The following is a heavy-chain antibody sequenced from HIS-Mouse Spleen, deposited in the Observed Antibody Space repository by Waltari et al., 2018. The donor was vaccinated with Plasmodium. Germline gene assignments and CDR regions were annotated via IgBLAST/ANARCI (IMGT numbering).Heavy chain of an antibody. V-gene: IGHV1-2*02. CDR1: GYTFTAYY. CDR2: INPNSGGT. CDR3: ARVLGYKAAAGTFVEYFQH. Sequence: QVQLVQSGAEVKKPGASVKVSCTASGYTFTAYYMHWVRQAPVHGLEWMGWINPNSGGTNYAQKFQGRVTMTRDTSISTAYMELSRLRSDDTAVYYCARVLGYKAAAGTFVEYFQHWGQGTLVTVSS. J-gene: IGHJ1*01. D-gene: IGHD6-13*01.